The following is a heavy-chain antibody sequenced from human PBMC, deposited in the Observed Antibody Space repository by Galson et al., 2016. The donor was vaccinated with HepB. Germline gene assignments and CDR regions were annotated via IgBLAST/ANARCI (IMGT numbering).Heavy chain of an antibody. CDR2: LTGSGSGP. J-gene: IGHJ1*01. CDR1: GFSFSDYA. Sequence: SLRLSCAASGFSFSDYAMSWVRQAPGRGLEWVSSLTGSGSGPYYADAVKGRFTISRDNSKNTVSLQMNSLRVEDTAVYYCAKSGPRDPDCGGDCYVIYFHSWGQGTLVTVSS. V-gene: IGHV3-23*01. CDR3: AKSGPRDPDCGGDCYVIYFHS. D-gene: IGHD2-21*02.